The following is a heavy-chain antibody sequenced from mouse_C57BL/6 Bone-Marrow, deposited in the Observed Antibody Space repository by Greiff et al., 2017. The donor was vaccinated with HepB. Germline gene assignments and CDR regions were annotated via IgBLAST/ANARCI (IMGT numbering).Heavy chain of an antibody. D-gene: IGHD2-5*01. Sequence: QVQLQQPGAELVMPGASVKLSCKASGYTFTSYWMPWVKQRPGQGLEWIGEIDPSDSYTNYNQKFKGKSTLTVDKSSSTAYMQLSSLTSEDSAVYYCARRYYSNYSAWFAYWGQGTLVTVSA. CDR2: IDPSDSYT. CDR3: ARRYYSNYSAWFAY. V-gene: IGHV1-69*01. CDR1: GYTFTSYW. J-gene: IGHJ3*01.